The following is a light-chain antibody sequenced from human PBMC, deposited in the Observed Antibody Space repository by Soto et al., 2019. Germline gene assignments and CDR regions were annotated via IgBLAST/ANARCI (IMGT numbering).Light chain of an antibody. V-gene: IGLV1-40*01. CDR3: QSYDYTSLYV. CDR1: SSNIGAGYV. Sequence: QSVLTQPASVSGAPGQRGTISCIGSSSNIGAGYVVHWYQQLPGAAPKLLIFSDNNRPSRVPDRCSGSKSGTSAYLAITGVRAQDQGAYNCQSYDYTSLYVSESRTNVTVL. J-gene: IGLJ1*01. CDR2: SDN.